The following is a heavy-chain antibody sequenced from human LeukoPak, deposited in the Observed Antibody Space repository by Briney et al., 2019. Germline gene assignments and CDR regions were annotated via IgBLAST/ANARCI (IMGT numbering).Heavy chain of an antibody. CDR1: GYTFTSYA. D-gene: IGHD2-15*01. Sequence: GASVKVSCKASGYTFTSYAMHWVRQAPGQRLEWMGWINAGNGNTKYSQKFQGRVTITRDTSASTAYMELSSLRSEDTAVYYCARGDIVVVVAAIKSAAFDIWGQGTMVTVSS. V-gene: IGHV1-3*01. CDR3: ARGDIVVVVAAIKSAAFDI. J-gene: IGHJ3*02. CDR2: INAGNGNT.